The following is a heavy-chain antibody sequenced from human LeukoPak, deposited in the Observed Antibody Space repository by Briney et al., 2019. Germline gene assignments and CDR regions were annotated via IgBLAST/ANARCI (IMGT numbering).Heavy chain of an antibody. CDR3: ARTIVARYYFDY. CDR2: ISSSGSTI. CDR1: GFTFSSYE. J-gene: IGHJ4*02. Sequence: GGSLRLSCAASGFTFSSYEMNWVRQAPGKGLEWVSYISSSGSTIYYADSVKGRFTISRDNAKNSLYLQMNSLRAEDTAVYYCARTIVARYYFDYWGQGTLVTVSS. V-gene: IGHV3-48*03. D-gene: IGHD5-12*01.